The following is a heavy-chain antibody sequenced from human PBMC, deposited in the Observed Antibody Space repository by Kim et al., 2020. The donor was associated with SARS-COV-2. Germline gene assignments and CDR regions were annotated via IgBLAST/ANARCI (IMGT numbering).Heavy chain of an antibody. CDR1: GYSFTSYW. CDR2: IYPGDSDT. J-gene: IGHJ6*02. V-gene: IGHV5-51*01. D-gene: IGHD6-13*01. Sequence: GESLKISCKGSGYSFTSYWIGWVRQMPGKGLEWMGIIYPGDSDTRYSPSFQGQVTISADKSISTAYLQWSSLKASDTAMYYCARRMIAAAGTRPYYYGMDVWGQGTTVTVSS. CDR3: ARRMIAAAGTRPYYYGMDV.